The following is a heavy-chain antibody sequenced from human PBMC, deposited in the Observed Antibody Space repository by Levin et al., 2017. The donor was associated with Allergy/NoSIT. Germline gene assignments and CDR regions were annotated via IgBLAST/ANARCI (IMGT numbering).Heavy chain of an antibody. CDR2: IGTAGDT. D-gene: IGHD1-1*01. CDR3: ARGAGYRILNDWFDP. V-gene: IGHV3-13*04. Sequence: GESLKISCVGYGFTFSSYDMHWVRQATGKGLQWVSGIGTAGDTYYPDSVKGRFTISRENARNSLFLEMNSLRVGDTAVYYCARGAGYRILNDWFDPWGQGTLVTVSS. J-gene: IGHJ5*02. CDR1: GFTFSSYD.